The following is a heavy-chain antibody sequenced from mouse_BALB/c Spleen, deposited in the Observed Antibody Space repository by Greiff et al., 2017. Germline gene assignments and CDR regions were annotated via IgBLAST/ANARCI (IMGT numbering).Heavy chain of an antibody. J-gene: IGHJ4*01. CDR1: GFTFSSYT. CDR2: ISNGGGST. V-gene: IGHV5-12-2*01. Sequence: EVHLVESGGGLVQPGGSLKLSCAASGFTFSSYTMSWVRQTPEKRLEWVAYISNGGGSTYYPDTVKGRFTISRDNAKNTLYLQMSSLKSEDTAMYYCARQDVFYAMDYWGQGTSVTVSS. CDR3: ARQDVFYAMDY.